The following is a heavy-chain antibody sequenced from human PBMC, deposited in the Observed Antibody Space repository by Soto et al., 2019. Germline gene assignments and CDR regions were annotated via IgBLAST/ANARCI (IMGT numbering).Heavy chain of an antibody. J-gene: IGHJ5*02. V-gene: IGHV3-7*01. CDR2: IKQDGSEK. Sequence: GGSLRLSCAVSGFIFSTYWMTWVRQAPGKGLEWVANIKQDGSEKHYVDSVKGRFTISRDNAKNSLFLQMNSLRAEDAAVYYCARGLNWFDPWGQGTLVTVSS. CDR1: GFIFSTYW. CDR3: ARGLNWFDP.